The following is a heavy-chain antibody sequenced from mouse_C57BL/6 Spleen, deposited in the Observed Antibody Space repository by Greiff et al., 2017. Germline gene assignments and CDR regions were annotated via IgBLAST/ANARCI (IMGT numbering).Heavy chain of an antibody. J-gene: IGHJ3*01. D-gene: IGHD6-1*01. Sequence: QVQLQQPGAELVMPGASVKLSCKASGYTFTSYWMHWVKQRPGQGLEWIGEMDPSDSYTNYKQKLKGKSTWTVDKSTSTAYMHRSRLTSEDSAVYYCARDGPLSYWGKGTLVTVSA. CDR2: MDPSDSYT. CDR1: GYTFTSYW. CDR3: ARDGPLSY. V-gene: IGHV1-69*01.